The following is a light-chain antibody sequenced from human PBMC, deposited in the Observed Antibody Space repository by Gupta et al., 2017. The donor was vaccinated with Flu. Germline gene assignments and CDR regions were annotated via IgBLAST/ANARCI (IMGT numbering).Light chain of an antibody. Sequence: QSVVTQPPAVSGTPGQRVTIFCSGSTSNVGSYTVNWYRQLPGTAPKLLIYINSQRPSGVPDRFSGSKSGTSASLTITGPQADDEADYYCATRDASRNGLVFGGGTKLTVL. CDR1: TSNVGSYT. V-gene: IGLV1-44*01. J-gene: IGLJ2*01. CDR2: INS. CDR3: ATRDASRNGLV.